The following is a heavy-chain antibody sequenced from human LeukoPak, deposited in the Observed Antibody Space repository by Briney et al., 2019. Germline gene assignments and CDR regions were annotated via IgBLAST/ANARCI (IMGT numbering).Heavy chain of an antibody. CDR1: GGSFSGYY. J-gene: IGHJ4*02. CDR2: INHSGST. Sequence: SETLSLTCAVYGGSFSGYYWSWIRQPPGKGLEWIGEINHSGSTNYNPSLKSRVTIPVDTSKNQFSLKLSSVTAADTAVYYCARALYPTSSGGFHFDYWGQGTLVTVSS. V-gene: IGHV4-34*01. CDR3: ARALYPTSSGGFHFDY. D-gene: IGHD6-19*01.